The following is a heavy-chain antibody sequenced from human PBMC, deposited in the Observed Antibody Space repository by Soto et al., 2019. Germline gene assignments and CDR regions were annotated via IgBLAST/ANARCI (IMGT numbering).Heavy chain of an antibody. D-gene: IGHD3-22*01. CDR1: GGSISSSSYY. V-gene: IGHV4-39*01. CDR3: ARLDPRYYYDSSGGIDY. Sequence: SETLSLTCTVSGGSISSSSYYWGWIRQPPGKGLEWIGSIYYSGSTYYNPSLKSRVTISVDTSKNQFSLKLSSVTAADTAVYYCARLDPRYYYDSSGGIDYWGQGTVVTVSS. CDR2: IYYSGST. J-gene: IGHJ4*02.